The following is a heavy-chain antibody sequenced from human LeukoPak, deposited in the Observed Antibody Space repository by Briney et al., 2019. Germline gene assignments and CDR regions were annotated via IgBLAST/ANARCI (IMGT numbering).Heavy chain of an antibody. J-gene: IGHJ6*02. CDR3: AREHSSGPYYYYGMDV. D-gene: IGHD6-19*01. V-gene: IGHV1-3*01. CDR1: GYTFTSYA. Sequence: ASVKVSCKASGYTFTSYAMHWVRQAPGQRLEWMGWINAGNGNTKYSQKFQGRVTITRDTSTSTVYMELSSLRSEDTAVYYCAREHSSGPYYYYGMDVWGQGTTVTVSS. CDR2: INAGNGNT.